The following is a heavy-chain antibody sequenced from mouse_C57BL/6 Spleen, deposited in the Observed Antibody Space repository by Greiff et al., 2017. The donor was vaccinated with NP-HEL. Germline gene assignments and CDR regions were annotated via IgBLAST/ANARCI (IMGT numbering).Heavy chain of an antibody. J-gene: IGHJ4*01. Sequence: VQLQQSGPGLVKPGASVKMSCKASGYTFTDYNMHWVKQSHGKSLEWIGYINPNNGGTSYNQKFKGKATLTVNKSSSTAYMELRSLTSEDSAVYYCALAYYSNLYYAMDYWGQGTSVTVSS. CDR3: ALAYYSNLYYAMDY. CDR2: INPNNGGT. D-gene: IGHD2-5*01. V-gene: IGHV1-22*01. CDR1: GYTFTDYN.